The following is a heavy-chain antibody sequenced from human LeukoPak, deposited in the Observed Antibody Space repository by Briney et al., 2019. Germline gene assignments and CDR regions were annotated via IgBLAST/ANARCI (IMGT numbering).Heavy chain of an antibody. V-gene: IGHV3-49*04. Sequence: GGSLRLSCTTSGISFGDYAMTWVRQAPGKGLEWVGFIRSKAYGATIEYAASVKSRFTISRDDSKSIAYLQMNSLKTEDTAVYYCTRGRSYFEYWGQGTLVTVSS. J-gene: IGHJ4*02. CDR1: GISFGDYA. CDR2: IRSKAYGATI. CDR3: TRGRSYFEY.